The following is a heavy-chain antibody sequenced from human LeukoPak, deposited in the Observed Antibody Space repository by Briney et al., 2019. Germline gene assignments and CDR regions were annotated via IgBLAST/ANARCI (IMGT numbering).Heavy chain of an antibody. J-gene: IGHJ6*03. Sequence: GASVKVSCKASGYTFTSYGISWVRQAPGQGLEWMGWISAYNGNTNYAQKLQGRVTMTTDTSTSTAYMELRSLRSDDTAVYYCATYGSGSYYNFYYYMDVWGKGTTVTVSS. CDR2: ISAYNGNT. CDR3: ATYGSGSYYNFYYYMDV. D-gene: IGHD3-10*01. V-gene: IGHV1-18*01. CDR1: GYTFTSYG.